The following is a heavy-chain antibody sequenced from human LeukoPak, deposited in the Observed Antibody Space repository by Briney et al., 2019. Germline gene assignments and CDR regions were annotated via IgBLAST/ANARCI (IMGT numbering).Heavy chain of an antibody. D-gene: IGHD5-12*01. CDR2: INPNNGGT. CDR1: GYTFTDYY. V-gene: IGHV1-2*02. CDR3: ARVGWSGYDYYYYMDV. J-gene: IGHJ6*03. Sequence: ASVKVSCKASGYTFTDYYMHWVRQAPGQGLEWMGWINPNNGGTNYAQKFQGRVTMTRDTSISTAYMELSRLRSDGTAVYYCARVGWSGYDYYYYMDVWGKGTTVTISS.